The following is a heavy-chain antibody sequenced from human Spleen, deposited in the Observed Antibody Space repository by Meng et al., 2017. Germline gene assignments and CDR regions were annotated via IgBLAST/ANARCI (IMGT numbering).Heavy chain of an antibody. Sequence: GESLKISCAASGFPFSSYAMSWVRQAPGKGLEWVSAISGSGGSPYYADSVKGRFTISRDNSKNTLCLQMNSLRDEDTAVYYCAKDSGSGLGNDYWGQGTLVTVSS. J-gene: IGHJ4*02. CDR3: AKDSGSGLGNDY. CDR2: ISGSGGSP. D-gene: IGHD3-22*01. CDR1: GFPFSSYA. V-gene: IGHV3-23*01.